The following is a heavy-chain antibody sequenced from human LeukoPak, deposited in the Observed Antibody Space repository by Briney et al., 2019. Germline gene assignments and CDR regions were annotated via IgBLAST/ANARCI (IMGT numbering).Heavy chain of an antibody. CDR2: ISSSSSYI. Sequence: PGGSLRLSCAASGFTFSNYWMSWVRQAPGKGLEWVSSISSSSSYIYYADSVKGRFTISRDNAKDSLYLQMNSLRAEDTAVYYCASGGYCSGGSCYSAVHPGRNLKPFDYWGQGTLVTVSS. CDR1: GFTFSNYW. J-gene: IGHJ4*02. V-gene: IGHV3-21*04. CDR3: ASGGYCSGGSCYSAVHPGRNLKPFDY. D-gene: IGHD2-15*01.